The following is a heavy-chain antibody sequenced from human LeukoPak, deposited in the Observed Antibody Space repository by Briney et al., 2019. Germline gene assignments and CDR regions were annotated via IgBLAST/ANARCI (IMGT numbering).Heavy chain of an antibody. J-gene: IGHJ4*02. CDR1: GGSVSSGSYY. Sequence: SETLSLTCTVSGGSVSSGSYYWSWIRQPPGKGLEWIGYIYYSGSTNYNPSLKSRVTISVDTSKNQFSLKLSSVTAADTAVYYCARGRGTYSSGWYGWLPPGPNDYWGQGTLVTVSS. CDR3: ARGRGTYSSGWYGWLPPGPNDY. V-gene: IGHV4-61*01. CDR2: IYYSGST. D-gene: IGHD6-19*01.